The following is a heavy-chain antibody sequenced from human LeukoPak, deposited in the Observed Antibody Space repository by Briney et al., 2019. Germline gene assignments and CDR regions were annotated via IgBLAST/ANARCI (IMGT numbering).Heavy chain of an antibody. CDR2: ISGSTGDT. Sequence: ASVKVSCKASGYSFVLYGISWVRQAPGEGPEWMGWISGSTGDTNYAQKFQGRVTMTADTSTRTAYMELRSLRSDDTAVYYCARDPRSRRDYDSSGYYGGCGHWGQGTLVTVSS. CDR1: GYSFVLYG. J-gene: IGHJ4*02. CDR3: ARDPRSRRDYDSSGYYGGCGH. D-gene: IGHD3-22*01. V-gene: IGHV1-18*01.